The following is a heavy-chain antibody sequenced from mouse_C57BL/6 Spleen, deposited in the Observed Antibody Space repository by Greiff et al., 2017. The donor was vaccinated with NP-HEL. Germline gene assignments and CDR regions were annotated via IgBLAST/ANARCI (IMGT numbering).Heavy chain of an antibody. Sequence: QVQLQQPGAELVMPGASVKLSCKASGYTFTSYWMHWVKQRPGQGLEWIGEIDPSDSYTNYNQKFKGKSTLTVDKSSSTAYMQLSSLTSEDSAVYYCARTGTFEDWGQGTTLTVAS. CDR3: ARTGTFED. CDR2: IDPSDSYT. D-gene: IGHD4-1*01. CDR1: GYTFTSYW. V-gene: IGHV1-69*01. J-gene: IGHJ2*01.